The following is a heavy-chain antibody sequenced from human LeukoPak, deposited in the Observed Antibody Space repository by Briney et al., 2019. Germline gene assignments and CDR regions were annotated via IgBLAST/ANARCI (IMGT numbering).Heavy chain of an antibody. Sequence: SQTLSLTCAISGDSVSSNTAAWNWIRQSLSRGLEWLGRTYYRSKWYNDYAVSVKSRITLNPDTSKNQFSLHLNSVTPEDTAVYYCAREGNYYDSNFYYPQYFQHWGQGTLVTVSS. CDR2: TYYRSKWYN. CDR3: AREGNYYDSNFYYPQYFQH. D-gene: IGHD3-22*01. CDR1: GDSVSSNTAA. J-gene: IGHJ1*01. V-gene: IGHV6-1*01.